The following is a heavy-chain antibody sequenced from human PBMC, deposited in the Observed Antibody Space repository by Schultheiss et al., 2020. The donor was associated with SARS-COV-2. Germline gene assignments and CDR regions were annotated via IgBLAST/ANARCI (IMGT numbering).Heavy chain of an antibody. CDR2: IWYDGSNK. CDR1: GFTFSDYY. D-gene: IGHD3-3*01. J-gene: IGHJ4*02. CDR3: ASDKWTYYDFWSGYQGYFDY. V-gene: IGHV3-33*08. Sequence: GGSLRLSCAASGFTFSDYYMSWFRQAPGKGLEWVAVIWYDGSNKYYADSVKGRFTISRDNSKNTLYLQMNSLRAEDTAVYYCASDKWTYYDFWSGYQGYFDYWGQGTLVTVSS.